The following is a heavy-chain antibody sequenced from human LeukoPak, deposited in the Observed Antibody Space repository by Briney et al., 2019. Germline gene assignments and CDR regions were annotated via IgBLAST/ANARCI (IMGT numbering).Heavy chain of an antibody. Sequence: SETLSLTCTVSGDSISSDNYYWTWIRQPPGKGLDWIGYIYHSGSTYYNPSLKSRVIISLDRSKNQFSLKLSSVTAADTAVYYCARGLAAAGTYYFDYWGQGTLVTVSS. CDR3: ARGLAAAGTYYFDY. V-gene: IGHV4-30-2*01. J-gene: IGHJ4*02. D-gene: IGHD6-13*01. CDR1: GDSISSDNYY. CDR2: IYHSGST.